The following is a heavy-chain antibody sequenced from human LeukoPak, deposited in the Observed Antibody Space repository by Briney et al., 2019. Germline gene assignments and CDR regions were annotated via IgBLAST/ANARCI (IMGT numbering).Heavy chain of an antibody. J-gene: IGHJ4*02. CDR3: ARHSSRGHYYDFDS. D-gene: IGHD3-22*01. V-gene: IGHV1-69*02. CDR2: IVPMVGIA. CDR1: GGTLITHY. Sequence: SVKVSCKASGGTLITHYTSWVRQAPGQGLEWVGRIVPMVGIANYAQKFQGRVTITADRSTNTAYMEVSSLKFEDTAVYYCARHSSRGHYYDFDSWGQGALVTVSA.